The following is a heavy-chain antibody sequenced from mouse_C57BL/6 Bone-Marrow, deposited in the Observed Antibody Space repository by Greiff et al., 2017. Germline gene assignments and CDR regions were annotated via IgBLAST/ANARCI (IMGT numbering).Heavy chain of an antibody. V-gene: IGHV1-39*01. Sequence: EVQLQPSGPELVKPGASVKISCKASGYSFTDYNMNWVKQSTGKSLEWIGVINPNYGTTSYNQKFKGKATLTVDQSSSTAYMQLNSLASEDSAVYYCARGYDYDYAMDYWGQGTSGTVSS. J-gene: IGHJ4*01. D-gene: IGHD2-4*01. CDR3: ARGYDYDYAMDY. CDR2: INPNYGTT. CDR1: GYSFTDYN.